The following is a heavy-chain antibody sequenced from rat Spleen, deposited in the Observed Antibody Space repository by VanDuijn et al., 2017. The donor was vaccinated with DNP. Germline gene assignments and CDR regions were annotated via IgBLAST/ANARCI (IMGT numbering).Heavy chain of an antibody. V-gene: IGHV5S23*01. CDR3: ARWGDYFDY. CDR1: GFTFSNYD. Sequence: EVQLVESGENLVQPGRSLKLSCEASGFTFSNYDMAWVRQAPKKGLEWVAAISTSGSRTYYGDSVKGRFTISRDNAKSTLYLQMDSLRSEDTATYYCARWGDYFDYWGQGVMVTVSS. J-gene: IGHJ2*01. CDR2: ISTSGSRT.